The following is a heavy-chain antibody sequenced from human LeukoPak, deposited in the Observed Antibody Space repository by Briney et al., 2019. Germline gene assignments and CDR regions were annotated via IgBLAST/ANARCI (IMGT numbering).Heavy chain of an antibody. Sequence: ASVKVSCKASGYTFTGYYMHWVRQAPGQGLEWMGWINPNSGGTNYAQKFQGRVTMTRDTSISTAYMELSRLRSDDTALYYCAREGVDTEYYFDYWGQGTLVTVSS. CDR3: AREGVDTEYYFDY. CDR2: INPNSGGT. CDR1: GYTFTGYY. J-gene: IGHJ4*02. V-gene: IGHV1-2*02. D-gene: IGHD5-18*01.